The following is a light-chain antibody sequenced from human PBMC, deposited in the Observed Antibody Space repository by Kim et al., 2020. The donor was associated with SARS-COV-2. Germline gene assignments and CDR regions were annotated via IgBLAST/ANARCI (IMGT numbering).Light chain of an antibody. J-gene: IGLJ1*01. CDR3: SSYTSSSTFEV. CDR1: SSDVGGYNY. Sequence: QSALTQPASVSGSPGQSITISCTGTSSDVGGYNYVSWYQQHPGKAPKLMIYDVSKRPSWVSNRFSGSKSGNTASLTISGLQAEDEADYYCSSYTSSSTFEVFGTGTKVTVL. CDR2: DVS. V-gene: IGLV2-14*01.